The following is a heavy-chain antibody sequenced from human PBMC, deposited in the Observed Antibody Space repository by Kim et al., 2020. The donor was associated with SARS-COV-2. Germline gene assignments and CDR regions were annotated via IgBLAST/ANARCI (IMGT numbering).Heavy chain of an antibody. CDR3: TTRTSSSWYWVDY. CDR1: GFTFSNAW. Sequence: GGSLRLSCAASGFTFSNAWMSWVRQAPGKGLEWVGHIKSKTDGGTTDYAAPVKGRFTISRDGSKNTLYLQMNSLKTEDTAVYYCTTRTSSSWYWVDYWGQGTLVTVSS. CDR2: IKSKTDGGTT. D-gene: IGHD6-13*01. V-gene: IGHV3-15*01. J-gene: IGHJ4*02.